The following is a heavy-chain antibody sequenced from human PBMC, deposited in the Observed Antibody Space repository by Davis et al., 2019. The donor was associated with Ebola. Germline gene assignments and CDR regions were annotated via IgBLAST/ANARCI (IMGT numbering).Heavy chain of an antibody. Sequence: SETLSLTCAVSGGSISSGGYSWSWIRQPPGKGLEWIGYIYHSGSTYCNPSLKSRVTISVDRSKNQFSLKLSSVTAADTAVYYCARGFGELPYYYYGMDVWGQGTTVTVSS. CDR2: IYHSGST. V-gene: IGHV4-30-2*01. CDR3: ARGFGELPYYYYGMDV. CDR1: GGSISSGGYS. D-gene: IGHD3-10*01. J-gene: IGHJ6*02.